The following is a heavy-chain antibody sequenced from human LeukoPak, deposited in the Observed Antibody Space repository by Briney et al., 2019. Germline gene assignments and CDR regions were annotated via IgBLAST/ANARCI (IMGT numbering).Heavy chain of an antibody. D-gene: IGHD3-16*01. CDR2: INPNSGAT. V-gene: IGHV1-2*02. CDR3: ARGPSPPRFYYYMDV. CDR1: GYTFTGFY. Sequence: ASVKVSCKASGYTFTGFYIHWVRQAPGQGLEWMGWINPNSGATNYAQKFQGRVTMTRDTSISTAYMELGRLRSDDTAVFYCARGPSPPRFYYYMDVWGKGTTVTVSS. J-gene: IGHJ6*03.